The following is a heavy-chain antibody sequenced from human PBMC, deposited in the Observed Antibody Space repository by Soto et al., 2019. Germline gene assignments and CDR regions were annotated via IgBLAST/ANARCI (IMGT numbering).Heavy chain of an antibody. CDR1: GYTFTGYY. Sequence: ASVKVSCKASGYTFTGYYMHWVRQAPGQGLEWMGWINPNSGGTNYAQKFQGWVTMTRDTSISTAYMELSRLRSDDTAVYYCARDPGSGGSGWSEYYFDYWGQGTLVTVSS. V-gene: IGHV1-2*04. J-gene: IGHJ4*02. CDR3: ARDPGSGGSGWSEYYFDY. CDR2: INPNSGGT. D-gene: IGHD6-19*01.